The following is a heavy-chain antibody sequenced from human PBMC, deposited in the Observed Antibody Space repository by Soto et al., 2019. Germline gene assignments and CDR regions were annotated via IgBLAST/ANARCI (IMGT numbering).Heavy chain of an antibody. CDR3: AHRRSDGWDDFDY. CDR2: IYWDDDK. J-gene: IGHJ4*02. Sequence: QITLKESGPTLVKPTQTVTLTCTFSGFSLSSSGVGVDWLHQRPGSALVLLALIYWDDDKRYNPSLSSWLTITKDTSKNQVGLRMTYMDPVDTGTYYCAHRRSDGWDDFDYWGEEALDTDSS. CDR1: GFSLSSSGVG. V-gene: IGHV2-5*02. D-gene: IGHD6-19*01.